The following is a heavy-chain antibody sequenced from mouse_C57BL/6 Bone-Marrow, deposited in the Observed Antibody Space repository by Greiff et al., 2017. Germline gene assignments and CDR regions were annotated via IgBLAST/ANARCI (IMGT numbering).Heavy chain of an antibody. V-gene: IGHV1-31*01. D-gene: IGHD1-1*01. CDR2: IYPYNGVS. CDR3: ASPDYYGSSSWFAY. Sequence: VQLQQSGPELVKPGASVKISCKASGYSFTSYYMHWVKQSHGNILDWIGYIYPYNGVSSYNQKFKGKATLTVDKSSSTAYMELRSLTSEDSAVYYCASPDYYGSSSWFAYWGQGTLVTVSA. J-gene: IGHJ3*01. CDR1: GYSFTSYY.